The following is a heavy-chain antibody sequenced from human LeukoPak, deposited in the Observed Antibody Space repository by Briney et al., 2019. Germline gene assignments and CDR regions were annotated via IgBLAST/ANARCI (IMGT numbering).Heavy chain of an antibody. J-gene: IGHJ4*02. Sequence: SETLSLTCTVSGGSISSSSYYWGWIRQPPGKGLEWIGSIYYSGSTYYNPSLKSRVTISVDTSKNQFSLKLSSVTAADTAVYYCAWHSSSWPDDDYYFDYWGQGTLATVSS. CDR2: IYYSGST. CDR1: GGSISSSSYY. CDR3: AWHSSSWPDDDYYFDY. D-gene: IGHD6-13*01. V-gene: IGHV4-39*01.